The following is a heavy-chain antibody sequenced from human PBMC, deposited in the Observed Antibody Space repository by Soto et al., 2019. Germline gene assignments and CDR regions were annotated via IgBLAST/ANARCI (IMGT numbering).Heavy chain of an antibody. Sequence: QVQLVESGGGVVQPGRSLRLSCAASGFTFSSYGMHWVRQAPGKGLEWVAVISYDGSNKYYADSVKGRFTIARENSKNTLYLQMNSLRAEDTAVYYCAEDPYTGTVHYGMDVWGQGTTVTVSS. CDR1: GFTFSSYG. J-gene: IGHJ6*02. CDR3: AEDPYTGTVHYGMDV. CDR2: ISYDGSNK. D-gene: IGHD1-1*01. V-gene: IGHV3-30*18.